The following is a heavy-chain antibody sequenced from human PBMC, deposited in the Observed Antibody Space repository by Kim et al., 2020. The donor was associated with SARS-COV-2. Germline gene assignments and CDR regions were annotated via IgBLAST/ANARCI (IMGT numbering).Heavy chain of an antibody. D-gene: IGHD6-19*01. Sequence: GGSLRLSCAASGFTFSSYAMHWVRQAPGKGLEWVAVISYDGSNKYYADSVKGRFTISRDNSKNTLYLQMNSLRAEDTAVYYCARALSSGWYLGGDYWGQGTLVTVSS. CDR2: ISYDGSNK. CDR1: GFTFSSYA. J-gene: IGHJ4*02. V-gene: IGHV3-30-3*01. CDR3: ARALSSGWYLGGDY.